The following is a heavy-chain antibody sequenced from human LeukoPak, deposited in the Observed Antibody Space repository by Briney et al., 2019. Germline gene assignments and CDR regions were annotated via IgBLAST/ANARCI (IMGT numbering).Heavy chain of an antibody. CDR2: ISPGGGPT. D-gene: IGHD1-26*01. Sequence: GSLRLSCAGSGFPFSSYGMGWVRQAPGKGLEWVSGISPGGGPTYYADSVKGRFTISRDNAKNSLYLQMNSLRAEDTAVYYCAKGIVGATVDFDYWGQGTLVTVSS. J-gene: IGHJ4*02. CDR1: GFPFSSYG. V-gene: IGHV3-23*01. CDR3: AKGIVGATVDFDY.